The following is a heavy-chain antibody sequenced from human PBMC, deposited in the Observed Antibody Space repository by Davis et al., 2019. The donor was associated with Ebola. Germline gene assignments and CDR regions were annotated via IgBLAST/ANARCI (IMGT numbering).Heavy chain of an antibody. CDR1: GFTFSGSA. Sequence: GESLKISCAASGFTFSGSAMHWVRQASGKGLEWVGRIRSKANSYATAYAASVKGRFTISRDDSKNTAYLQMNSLRAEGTAVYYCAKYYYDSNWFDPWGQGTLVTVSS. J-gene: IGHJ5*02. CDR2: IRSKANSYAT. V-gene: IGHV3-73*01. D-gene: IGHD3-22*01. CDR3: AKYYYDSNWFDP.